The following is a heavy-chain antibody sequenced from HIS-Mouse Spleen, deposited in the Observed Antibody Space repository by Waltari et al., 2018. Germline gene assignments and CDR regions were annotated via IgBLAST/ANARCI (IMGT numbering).Heavy chain of an antibody. D-gene: IGHD6-13*01. CDR3: AREIPYSSSWYDWYFDL. J-gene: IGHJ2*01. V-gene: IGHV4-39*07. CDR2: IYYSGST. CDR1: GGSISSSTYY. Sequence: QLQLQESGPGLVKPSETLSLTCTVPGGSISSSTYYWRGIRQPPGKGLERIGSIYYSGSTYYNPSLKSRVTISVDTSKNQFSLKLSSVTAADTAVYYCAREIPYSSSWYDWYFDLWGRGTLVTVSS.